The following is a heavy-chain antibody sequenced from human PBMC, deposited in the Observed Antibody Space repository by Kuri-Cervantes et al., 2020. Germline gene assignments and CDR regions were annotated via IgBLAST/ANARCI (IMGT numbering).Heavy chain of an antibody. V-gene: IGHV4-59*13. CDR3: ARGLDSSSWIGPHNWFDF. CDR2: IYYSGST. Sequence: SETLSLTCTVSGGSISSYYWSWIRQPPGKGLEWIGYIYYSGSTNYNHSLKSRVTISVDTSKNQFSLKLSSVTAADTAVYYCARGLDSSSWIGPHNWFDFWGQGTLVTVSS. CDR1: GGSISSYY. D-gene: IGHD6-13*01. J-gene: IGHJ5*01.